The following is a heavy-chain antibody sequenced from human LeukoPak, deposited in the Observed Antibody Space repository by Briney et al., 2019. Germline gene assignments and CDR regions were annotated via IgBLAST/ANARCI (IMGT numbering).Heavy chain of an antibody. CDR2: INPNSGGT. V-gene: IGHV1-2*07. CDR3: ARDVVVAAAGYYMDV. Sequence: ASVKVSCKASGYTFTCYYMHWVRHAPGQGLEWKGWINPNSGGTNYAHEYQGKVTITRDTYISTDYLELIRLRSDDTAVYDCARDVVVAAAGYYMDVWGKGTTVTVSS. D-gene: IGHD2-15*01. CDR1: GYTFTCYY. J-gene: IGHJ6*03.